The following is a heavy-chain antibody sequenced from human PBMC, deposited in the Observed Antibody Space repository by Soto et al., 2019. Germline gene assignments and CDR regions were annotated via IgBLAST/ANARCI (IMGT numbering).Heavy chain of an antibody. J-gene: IGHJ4*02. CDR2: INHSGST. CDR3: ARGSNGDFDY. V-gene: IGHV4-34*01. Sequence: SETLSLTCAVYGGSFSGYYWSWIRQPPGKGLEWIGEINHSGSTNYNPSLKSRVTISVDTSKNQFSLKLSSVTAADTAVYYCARGSNGDFDYWGQGTLVTVSS. D-gene: IGHD2-8*01. CDR1: GGSFSGYY.